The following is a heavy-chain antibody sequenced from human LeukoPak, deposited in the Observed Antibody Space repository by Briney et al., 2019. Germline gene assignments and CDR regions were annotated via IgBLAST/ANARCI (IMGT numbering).Heavy chain of an antibody. CDR2: ISSSSSTI. Sequence: PGGSLRLSCAASGFTFNSYSMNWVRQAPGKGLEWVSYISSSSSTIYYADSVKGRFTISRDNAENSLYLQMKSLRAEDTAVYYCARDVSGYYEYYFDYWGQGTLVTVSS. V-gene: IGHV3-48*04. D-gene: IGHD3-22*01. CDR3: ARDVSGYYEYYFDY. CDR1: GFTFNSYS. J-gene: IGHJ4*02.